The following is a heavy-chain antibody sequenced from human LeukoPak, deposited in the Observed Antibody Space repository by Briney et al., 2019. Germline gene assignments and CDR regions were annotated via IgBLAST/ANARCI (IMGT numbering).Heavy chain of an antibody. CDR2: INPKRGGT. D-gene: IGHD6-19*01. Sequence: ASVKVSCKASGYTFSAYCMHWERQAPGQGLEWMGWINPKRGGTNYAQQFQDRVTMTRDTSISSTYMELSRLKSDDTAVYYCVRDLGISGWYAPPLGYFDSWGQGTLVTVSS. CDR1: GYTFSAYC. J-gene: IGHJ4*02. V-gene: IGHV1-2*02. CDR3: VRDLGISGWYAPPLGYFDS.